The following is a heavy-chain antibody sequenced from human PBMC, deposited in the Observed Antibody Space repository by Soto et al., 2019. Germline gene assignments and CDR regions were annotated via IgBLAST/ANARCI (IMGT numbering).Heavy chain of an antibody. CDR2: IYWDDDK. CDR1: GFSLDTWGVG. D-gene: IGHD3-16*01. V-gene: IGHV2-5*02. Sequence: KESGPTLVRPTQTLTLTCTVSGFSLDTWGVGVGWIRQSPGKAPEWLALIYWDDDKRYSPSLKNRLTITKDTSKNQVVLTLTNMDPVDTVTYYCASALGSWGSYYFDHWGQGTLVTVSS. CDR3: ASALGSWGSYYFDH. J-gene: IGHJ4*02.